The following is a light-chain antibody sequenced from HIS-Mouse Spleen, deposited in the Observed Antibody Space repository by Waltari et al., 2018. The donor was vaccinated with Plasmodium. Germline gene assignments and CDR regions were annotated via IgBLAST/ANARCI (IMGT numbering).Light chain of an antibody. Sequence: SYELTQPLSVSVALGQTARITCGGNNIGSKNVHWYQQKPGQAPVLVIYRDSNRPCGIPGRFAGSNSGNTATLTISRAQAGDEADYYCQVWDSSTVVFGGGTKLTVL. CDR3: QVWDSSTVV. CDR2: RDS. J-gene: IGLJ2*01. CDR1: NIGSKN. V-gene: IGLV3-9*01.